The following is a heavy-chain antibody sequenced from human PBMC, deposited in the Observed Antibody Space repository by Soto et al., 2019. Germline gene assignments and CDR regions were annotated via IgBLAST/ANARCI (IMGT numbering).Heavy chain of an antibody. CDR3: ARQTKKLDYYFDY. V-gene: IGHV4-39*01. CDR1: GGSLSSSNSY. D-gene: IGHD1-1*01. J-gene: IGHJ4*02. Sequence: SETLFLTCTVSGGSLSSSNSYWGWIRQPPGKGLEWVGSIYYRGNTYYNPSLGGRVSISVDTSKNQFSLKLSSVTAADTAVYYCARQTKKLDYYFDYWGQGTLVTVSS. CDR2: IYYRGNT.